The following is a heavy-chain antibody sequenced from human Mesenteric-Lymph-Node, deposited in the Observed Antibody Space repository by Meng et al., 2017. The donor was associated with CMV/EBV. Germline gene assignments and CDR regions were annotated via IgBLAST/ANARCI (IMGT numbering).Heavy chain of an antibody. D-gene: IGHD3-22*01. V-gene: IGHV1-18*01. CDR3: ARDRITMIVVVPTPHYYYGMDV. J-gene: IGHJ6*02. Sequence: ASVKVSCKASGSTFSNYGISWVRQAPGQGLEWMGWISADNRNTKYAQKFQGRVTMTRDTSTSTVYMELSSLRSEDTAVYYCARDRITMIVVVPTPHYYYGMDVWGQGTTVTVSS. CDR1: GSTFSNYG. CDR2: ISADNRNT.